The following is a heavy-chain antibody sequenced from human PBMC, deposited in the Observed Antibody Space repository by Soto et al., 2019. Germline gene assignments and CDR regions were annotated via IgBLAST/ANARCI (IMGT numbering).Heavy chain of an antibody. V-gene: IGHV4-59*01. CDR1: GGSMNKNY. Sequence: SETLSLTCTVSGGSMNKNYWSWIRQPPGKGLEWIGFAFSSGTTRYNASLKSRVTISVDTSKDQFSLELTSVTAADTAMYYCARAGNSYATGWFDPWGQGTLVTVSS. J-gene: IGHJ5*02. D-gene: IGHD5-18*01. CDR2: AFSSGTT. CDR3: ARAGNSYATGWFDP.